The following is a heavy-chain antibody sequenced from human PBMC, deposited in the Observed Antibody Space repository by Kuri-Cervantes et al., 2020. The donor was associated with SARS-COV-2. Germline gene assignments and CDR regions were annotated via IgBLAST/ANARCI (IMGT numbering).Heavy chain of an antibody. Sequence: LSLTCAASGFTFDDYGMSWVRQAPGKGLEWVSGINWNGGSTGYADSVKGRFTISRDNAKNSLYLQMNSLRAEDTALYYCARQQLALYYYYYMDVWGKGTTVTVS. V-gene: IGHV3-20*04. CDR2: INWNGGST. J-gene: IGHJ6*03. CDR1: GFTFDDYG. D-gene: IGHD6-13*01. CDR3: ARQQLALYYYYYMDV.